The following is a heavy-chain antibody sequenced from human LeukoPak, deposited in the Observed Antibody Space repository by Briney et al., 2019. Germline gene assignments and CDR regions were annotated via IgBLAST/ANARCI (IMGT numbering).Heavy chain of an antibody. Sequence: GSSVKVSCKASGGTFSSYAISWVRQAPGQGLEWMGGIIPIFGTANYAQKFQGRVTITADESTSTAYMELSSLRSEDTAVYYCARRAPPYCSGGSCYSQFGGYYGMDVWGQGTTVTVSS. CDR3: ARRAPPYCSGGSCYSQFGGYYGMDV. CDR1: GGTFSSYA. D-gene: IGHD2-15*01. J-gene: IGHJ6*02. CDR2: IIPIFGTA. V-gene: IGHV1-69*01.